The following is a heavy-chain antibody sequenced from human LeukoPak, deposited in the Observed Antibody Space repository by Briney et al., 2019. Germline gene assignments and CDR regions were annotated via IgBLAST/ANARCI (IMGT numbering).Heavy chain of an antibody. J-gene: IGHJ4*02. CDR1: GGSISSYF. D-gene: IGHD1-26*01. CDR2: IKYGGST. CDR3: ARRIGGSAEIDY. V-gene: IGHV4-39*01. Sequence: PSETLSLTCIVSGGSISSYFWTWIRQPPGKGLEWIGNIKYGGSTYYNPSLKSRVTISVDTSKNQFSLKLSSVTAADTAVFYCARRIGGSAEIDYWGQGTLVTVSS.